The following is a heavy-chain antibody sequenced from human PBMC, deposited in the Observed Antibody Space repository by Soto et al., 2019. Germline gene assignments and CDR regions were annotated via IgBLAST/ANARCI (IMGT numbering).Heavy chain of an antibody. Sequence: PSETLSLTCSVSGDSISSDFWSWIRQPPGKGMEWSGYISYSGSTASNPSLKSRVTISIHTSGNQFSLNLSSVTAADTAVYYCARVGSSIDVRPFDYWGQGTLVTVSS. D-gene: IGHD6-6*01. CDR1: GDSISSDF. J-gene: IGHJ4*02. CDR2: ISYSGST. V-gene: IGHV4-59*01. CDR3: ARVGSSIDVRPFDY.